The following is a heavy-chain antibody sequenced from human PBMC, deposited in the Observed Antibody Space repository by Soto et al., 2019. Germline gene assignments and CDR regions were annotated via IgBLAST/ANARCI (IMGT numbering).Heavy chain of an antibody. CDR2: IYYSGST. V-gene: IGHV4-59*01. CDR1: GGSIRSYY. J-gene: IGHJ4*02. D-gene: IGHD6-13*01. Sequence: SETLSLTCTVSGGSIRSYYWSWIRQPPGKGLEWIGYIYYSGSTNYNPSLKSRVTISVDTSKNQFSLKLSSVTAADTAVYYCARDHPGSSWFDYWGQGTLVTVSS. CDR3: ARDHPGSSWFDY.